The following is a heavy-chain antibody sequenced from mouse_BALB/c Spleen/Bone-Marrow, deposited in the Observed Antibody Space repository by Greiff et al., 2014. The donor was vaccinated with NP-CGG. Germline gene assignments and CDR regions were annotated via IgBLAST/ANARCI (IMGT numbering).Heavy chain of an antibody. J-gene: IGHJ2*01. CDR3: ATYDY. CDR2: IYPGNVNT. V-gene: IGHV1S56*01. CDR1: GYTFTSYY. Sequence: VQLQQSGPELVKPGASVRISCKASGYTFTSYYIHWVKQRPGRGLEWIGWIYPGNVNTKYNEKFKGKATLTADKSSSTAYMQLSSLTSEDSAVYFCATYDYWGQGTTLTVSS.